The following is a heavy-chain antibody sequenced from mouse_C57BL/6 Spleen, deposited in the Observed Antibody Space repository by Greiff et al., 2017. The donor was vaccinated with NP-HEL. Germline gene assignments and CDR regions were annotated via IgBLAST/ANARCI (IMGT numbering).Heavy chain of an antibody. J-gene: IGHJ1*03. CDR1: GYTFTSYW. CDR2: IDPNSGGT. D-gene: IGHD1-1*01. Sequence: QVQLQQPGAELVKPGASVKLSCKASGYTFTSYWMHWVKQRPGRGLEWIGRIDPNSGGTKYNEQFKSKATLTVDKPSSTAYMQLSSLTSEDSAVYECARVTTVVAPYWYFDVWGTGTTVTVSS. V-gene: IGHV1-72*01. CDR3: ARVTTVVAPYWYFDV.